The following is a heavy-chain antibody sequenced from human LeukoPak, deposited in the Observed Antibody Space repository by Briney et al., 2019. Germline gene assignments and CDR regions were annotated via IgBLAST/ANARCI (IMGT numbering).Heavy chain of an antibody. V-gene: IGHV5-51*01. Sequence: GESLKISCKGSGYSFTSYWISWVRQMPGKGLEWMGIIYPGDSDTRYSPSFQGQVTISADKSISTAHLQWSSLKASDTAMYYCARGDGAAAGRHYFDYWGQGTLVTVSS. J-gene: IGHJ4*02. CDR3: ARGDGAAAGRHYFDY. CDR1: GYSFTSYW. CDR2: IYPGDSDT. D-gene: IGHD6-13*01.